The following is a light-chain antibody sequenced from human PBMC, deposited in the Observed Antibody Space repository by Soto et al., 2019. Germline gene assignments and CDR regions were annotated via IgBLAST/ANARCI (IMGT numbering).Light chain of an antibody. J-gene: IGKJ4*01. Sequence: EIVLTQSPGTLSLSPGGRANLSCRASQSVRSSYLAWYQQRPGQAPRLLIFGASFRATGIPDRFSGIGSGTDFTLTISRLEPEDFAVYYCQHYGSPLTFGGGTKVEIK. CDR3: QHYGSPLT. CDR1: QSVRSSY. CDR2: GAS. V-gene: IGKV3-20*01.